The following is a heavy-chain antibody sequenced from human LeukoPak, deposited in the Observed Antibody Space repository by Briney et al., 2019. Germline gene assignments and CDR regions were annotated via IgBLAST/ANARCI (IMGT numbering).Heavy chain of an antibody. J-gene: IGHJ5*02. CDR3: ASSTYYDFWSGLNWFDP. Sequence: GGSLRLSCAASGFTFSSYGMHWVRQAPGKGLEWVAFIRYDGSNKYYADSVKGRFTISRDNSKNTLYLQMNSLRAEDTAVYYCASSTYYDFWSGLNWFDPWGQGTLVTVSS. CDR2: IRYDGSNK. V-gene: IGHV3-30*02. D-gene: IGHD3-3*01. CDR1: GFTFSSYG.